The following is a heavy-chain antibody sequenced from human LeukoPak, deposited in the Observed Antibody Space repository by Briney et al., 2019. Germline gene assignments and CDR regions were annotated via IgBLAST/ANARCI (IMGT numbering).Heavy chain of an antibody. D-gene: IGHD2-21*02. CDR1: GFTFSSYS. CDR2: ISSSSSYI. V-gene: IGHV3-21*01. J-gene: IGHJ4*02. CDR3: ARGDSVVTARFDY. Sequence: GGSLRLSCAASGFTFSSYSMKWFRQAPGKGLEWVSSISSSSSYIYYADSVKGRFTISRDNAKNSLYLQMNSLRAEDTAVYYCARGDSVVTARFDYWGQGTLVTVSS.